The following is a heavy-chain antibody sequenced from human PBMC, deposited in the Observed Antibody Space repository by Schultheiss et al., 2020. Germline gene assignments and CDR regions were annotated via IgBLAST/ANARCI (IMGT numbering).Heavy chain of an antibody. CDR2: INHSGST. Sequence: SETLSLTCAVYGGSFSGYYWSWIRQPPGKGLEWIGEINHSGSTNYNPSLKSRVTISVDTSKNQFSLKLSSVTAADTAVYYCARDDIEYSGYDLNYWGQGTLVTVSS. V-gene: IGHV4-34*01. CDR3: ARDDIEYSGYDLNY. D-gene: IGHD5-12*01. CDR1: GGSFSGYY. J-gene: IGHJ4*02.